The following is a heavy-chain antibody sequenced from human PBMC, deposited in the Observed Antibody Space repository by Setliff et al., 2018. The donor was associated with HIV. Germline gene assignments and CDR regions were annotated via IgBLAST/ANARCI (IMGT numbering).Heavy chain of an antibody. CDR3: AREGKTAMVTKYFDY. D-gene: IGHD5-18*01. Sequence: PSETLSLTCTVSGGSVNSATYYWSWIRQHPGKGLEWIGYIDYSGSAFYNSSLKSRITISVDTSKNQFSLRMKSVTAADTAMYYCAREGKTAMVTKYFDYWGQGTMVTVSS. CDR1: GGSVNSATYY. V-gene: IGHV4-31*03. J-gene: IGHJ4*02. CDR2: IDYSGSA.